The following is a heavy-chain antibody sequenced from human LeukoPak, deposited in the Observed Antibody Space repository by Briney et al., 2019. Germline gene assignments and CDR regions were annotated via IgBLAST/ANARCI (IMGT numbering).Heavy chain of an antibody. CDR1: GINLSNYG. J-gene: IGHJ4*02. D-gene: IGHD3-10*01. Sequence: GGSLRLSCAVSGINLSNYGMSWVRQAPGKGLEWVAGISDGGGSRNYADSVKGRFTISRDNPKNTLYLQMNSLRAEDTAVYFCAKRGVVIRAVIIVGFHKEAYYFDYWGQGALVTVSS. CDR2: ISDGGGSR. CDR3: AKRGVVIRAVIIVGFHKEAYYFDY. V-gene: IGHV3-23*01.